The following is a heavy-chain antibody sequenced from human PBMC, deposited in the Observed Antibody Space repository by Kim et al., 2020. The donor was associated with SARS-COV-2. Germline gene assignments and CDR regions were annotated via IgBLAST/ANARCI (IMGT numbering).Heavy chain of an antibody. J-gene: IGHJ6*02. V-gene: IGHV1-2*02. Sequence: ASVKVSCKASGYTFTGYYMHWVRQAPGQGLEWMGWINPNSGGTNYAQKFQGRVTMTRDTSISTAYMELSRLRSDDTAVYYCARDGGIAARQTRHYYYYGMDVWGQGTTVTVSS. D-gene: IGHD6-6*01. CDR2: INPNSGGT. CDR3: ARDGGIAARQTRHYYYYGMDV. CDR1: GYTFTGYY.